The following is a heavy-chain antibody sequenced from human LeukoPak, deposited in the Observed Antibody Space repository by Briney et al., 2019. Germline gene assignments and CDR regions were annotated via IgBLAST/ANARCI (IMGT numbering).Heavy chain of an antibody. D-gene: IGHD3-10*01. J-gene: IGHJ4*02. CDR3: ARGGDGIRDFDY. CDR1: GGSISSGGYS. Sequence: SQTLSLTCAVSGGSISSGGYSWSWIRQPPGKGLEWIGYIYHSGSTYYNPSLKSRVTISVDRSKNQFSLKLSSVTAADTAVYYCARGGDGIRDFDYWGQGTLVTVSS. V-gene: IGHV4-30-2*01. CDR2: IYHSGST.